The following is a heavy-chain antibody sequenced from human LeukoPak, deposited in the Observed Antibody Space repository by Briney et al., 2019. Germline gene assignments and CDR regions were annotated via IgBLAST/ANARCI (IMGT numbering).Heavy chain of an antibody. CDR3: ARGRVQFSIVPYFDY. V-gene: IGHV4-61*02. J-gene: IGHJ4*02. D-gene: IGHD3-3*02. Sequence: SQTLSLTCTVSGGSISSGSYHWSWIRQPAGKGLEWIGRIYSSGSTNYNPSLKSRVTISVDTSKNQFSLKLSSVTAADTAVYYCARGRVQFSIVPYFDYWGQGTLVTVSS. CDR1: GGSISSGSYH. CDR2: IYSSGST.